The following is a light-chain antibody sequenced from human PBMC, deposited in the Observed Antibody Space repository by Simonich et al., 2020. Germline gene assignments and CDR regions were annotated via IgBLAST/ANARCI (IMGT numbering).Light chain of an antibody. Sequence: DIQMTQSPSTLSASVGDRYTITCRASQSISIWLAWYQQKPGKAPKLRIYKASSLESGVPSRFSGSGSGTEFTLTISSLQPDDFATYYCQQYNSYWTFGQGTKVEIK. CDR3: QQYNSYWT. J-gene: IGKJ1*01. V-gene: IGKV1-5*03. CDR1: QSISIW. CDR2: KAS.